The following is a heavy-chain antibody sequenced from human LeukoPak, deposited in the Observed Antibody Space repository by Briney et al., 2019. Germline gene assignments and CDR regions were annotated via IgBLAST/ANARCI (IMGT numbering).Heavy chain of an antibody. V-gene: IGHV4-30-2*01. CDR1: GGSISGYS. CDR2: IYHSGGT. J-gene: IGHJ4*02. D-gene: IGHD4-11*01. CDR3: ARTVTTTHFDY. Sequence: SETLSLTCTVSGGSISGYSWSWIRQPPGKGLEWIGYIYHSGGTYYNPSLKSRVTISVDRSSNQFSLKLTSVTAADTAVYYCARTVTTTHFDYWGQGTLVTVSS.